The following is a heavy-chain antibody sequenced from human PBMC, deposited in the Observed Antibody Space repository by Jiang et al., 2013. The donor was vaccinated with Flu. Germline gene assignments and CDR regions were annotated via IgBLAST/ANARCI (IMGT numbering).Heavy chain of an antibody. CDR1: GYTFINYG. V-gene: IGHV1-18*01. D-gene: IGHD7-27*01. CDR3: ARSRAPGDH. CDR2: ITTKNGDT. Sequence: GAEVKKPGASVKVSCKASGYTFINYGITWVRQAPGQGLEWMGWITTKNGDTHYAQKFQDRVTVTTDTSTSTAYMELRSLRPDDTAIYYCARSRAPGDHWGQGTLVTVSS. J-gene: IGHJ4*02.